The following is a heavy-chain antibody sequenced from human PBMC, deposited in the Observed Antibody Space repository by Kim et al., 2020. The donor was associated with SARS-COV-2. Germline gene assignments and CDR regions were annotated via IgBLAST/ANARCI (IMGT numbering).Heavy chain of an antibody. Sequence: WGSLRLSCAASGFTVSNNYMSWVRQAPGKGLEWVSILFSGGSTYYADSVKGRFTVSRDNSQNTLYLQMNSLRAEDTAVYYCARLSAAAVYYYYMDVWGKGTTVTVSS. J-gene: IGHJ6*03. CDR1: GFTVSNNY. V-gene: IGHV3-66*04. CDR3: ARLSAAAVYYYYMDV. CDR2: LFSGGST. D-gene: IGHD6-13*01.